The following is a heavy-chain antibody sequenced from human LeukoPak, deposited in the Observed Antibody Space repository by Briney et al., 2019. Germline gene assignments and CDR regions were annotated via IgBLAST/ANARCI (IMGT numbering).Heavy chain of an antibody. CDR3: ARGPLLLWFGELLKAHRYYFDY. V-gene: IGHV4-4*07. CDR2: IYTSGST. D-gene: IGHD3-10*01. CDR1: GGSISSYY. J-gene: IGHJ4*02. Sequence: SETLSLTCTVSGGSISSYYWSWIRQPAGKGLEWIGRIYTSGSTNYNPSLKSRVTISVDTSKNQFSLKLSSVTAADTAVYYCARGPLLLWFGELLKAHRYYFDYWGQGTLVTVSS.